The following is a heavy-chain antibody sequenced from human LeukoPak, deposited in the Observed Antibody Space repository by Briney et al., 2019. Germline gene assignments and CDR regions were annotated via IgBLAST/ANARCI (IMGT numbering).Heavy chain of an antibody. Sequence: SETLSLTCTVSGGSISSSSYYWGWIRQPPGKGLEWIGSIYSSGSAYYNPSLKSRVTISVDTSKNQFSLKLSSVTAADTAVYYCARLGYYDSSGYYWASKDYYYYYMDVWGKGTTVTVSS. V-gene: IGHV4-39*01. D-gene: IGHD3-22*01. CDR2: IYSSGSA. J-gene: IGHJ6*03. CDR3: ARLGYYDSSGYYWASKDYYYYYMDV. CDR1: GGSISSSSYY.